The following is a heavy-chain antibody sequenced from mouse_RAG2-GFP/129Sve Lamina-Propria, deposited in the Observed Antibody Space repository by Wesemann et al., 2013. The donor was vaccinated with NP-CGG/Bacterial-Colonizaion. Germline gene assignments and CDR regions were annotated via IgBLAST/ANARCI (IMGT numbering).Heavy chain of an antibody. J-gene: IGHJ2*01. V-gene: IGHV1-5*01. CDR1: GYTFTSYW. D-gene: IGHD2-2*01. Sequence: EVQLQQSGTVLARPGASVKMSCKTSGYTFTSYWMHWVKQRPGQGLEWIGAIYPGNSDTSYNQKFKGKATLTVDTSSSTAYMQLSSLTSEDSAVYYCARYGYYYFDYWGQGTTLTVSS. CDR3: ARYGYYYFDY. CDR2: IYPGNSDT.